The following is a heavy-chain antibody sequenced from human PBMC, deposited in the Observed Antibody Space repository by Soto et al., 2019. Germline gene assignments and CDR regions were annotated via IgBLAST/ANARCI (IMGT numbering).Heavy chain of an antibody. J-gene: IGHJ4*02. Sequence: QVQLQESGPGLVKPSETLSLTCNVSGGSISTYYWSWIRQPPGKGLEWIGYIYYSGSTDYNPSLKSRVTISVDTSKNQFSLKLNSVTAADTAVYYCARLGYYYEKLDYWGQGTLVTVSS. CDR3: ARLGYYYEKLDY. CDR2: IYYSGST. D-gene: IGHD3-22*01. CDR1: GGSISTYY. V-gene: IGHV4-59*01.